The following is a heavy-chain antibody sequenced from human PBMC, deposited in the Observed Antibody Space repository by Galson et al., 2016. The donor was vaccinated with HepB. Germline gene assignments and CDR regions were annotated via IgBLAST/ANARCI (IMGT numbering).Heavy chain of an antibody. D-gene: IGHD6-19*01. Sequence: SLRLSCAVSGFTFSSYWMSWVRQAPGKGLEWVANIKEDGNEKYYVDSVKGRFSISRDNAKNSLYLQMNSLRAEDTAVYYCARDEGKSSGGSSQFAYWGQGTLVRVSS. J-gene: IGHJ4*02. CDR3: ARDEGKSSGGSSQFAY. V-gene: IGHV3-7*03. CDR2: IKEDGNEK. CDR1: GFTFSSYW.